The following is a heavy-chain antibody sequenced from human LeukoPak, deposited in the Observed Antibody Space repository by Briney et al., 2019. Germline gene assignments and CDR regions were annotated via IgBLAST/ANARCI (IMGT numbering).Heavy chain of an antibody. CDR1: GFTVGSNY. CDR2: IYSGGST. J-gene: IGHJ4*02. CDR3: ARDEYYYDSSGYYFPGGLHY. V-gene: IGHV3-66*01. D-gene: IGHD3-22*01. Sequence: GGSLRLSCAASGFTVGSNYMNWVRQAPGKGLEWVSIIYSGGSTYYADSVKGRFTISRDNSKNTLYLQMNSLRAEDTAVYYCARDEYYYDSSGYYFPGGLHYWGQGTLVTVSS.